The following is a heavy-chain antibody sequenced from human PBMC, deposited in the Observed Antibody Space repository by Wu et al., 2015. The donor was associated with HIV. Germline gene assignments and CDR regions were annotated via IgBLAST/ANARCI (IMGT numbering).Heavy chain of an antibody. CDR3: ARGPYMDYYDSPSYYSYMDV. CDR2: INPNSGDT. J-gene: IGHJ6*03. Sequence: QVQLVQSGAEVKKPGASVRVSCKAFGYIFNNYYMHWVRQAPGQGLEWMGWINPNSGDTKYTQKLQGRVTMTTDTSITTAYMELSRLRSDDTAVYYCARGPYMDYYDSPSYYSYMDVWGNGTTVTVSS. D-gene: IGHD3-22*01. V-gene: IGHV1-2*02. CDR1: GYIFNNYY.